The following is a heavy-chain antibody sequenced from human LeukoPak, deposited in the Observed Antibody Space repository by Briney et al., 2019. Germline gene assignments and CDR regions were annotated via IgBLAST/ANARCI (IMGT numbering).Heavy chain of an antibody. Sequence: QPGGSLLLSCVASGXTFSSYEMNWVRQAPGKGLERVAYISSGSTTMYYAYSVKGLFTISRDNAKNSLYLQMNSLRDEDTAVYYCVDLATTSGYWGQGTLVTVSS. V-gene: IGHV3-48*02. CDR2: ISSGSTTM. J-gene: IGHJ4*02. CDR1: GXTFSSYE. CDR3: VDLATTSGY. D-gene: IGHD5-24*01.